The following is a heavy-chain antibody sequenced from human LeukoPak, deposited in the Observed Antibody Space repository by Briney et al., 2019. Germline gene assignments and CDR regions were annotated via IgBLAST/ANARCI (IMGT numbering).Heavy chain of an antibody. D-gene: IGHD3-9*01. V-gene: IGHV1-69*04. CDR2: IIPILGIA. CDR1: GGTFSSYA. CDR3: ARWGRGDILTGYYGDYYYGMDV. Sequence: ASVKVSCKASGGTFSSYAISWVRQAPGQGLEWMGRIIPILGIANYAQKFQGRVTITADKSTSTAYMELSSLRSEDTAVYYCARWGRGDILTGYYGDYYYGMDVWGQGTTVTVSS. J-gene: IGHJ6*02.